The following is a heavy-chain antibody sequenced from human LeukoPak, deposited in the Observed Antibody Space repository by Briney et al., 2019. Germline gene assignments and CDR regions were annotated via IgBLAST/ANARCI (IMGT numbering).Heavy chain of an antibody. Sequence: GGSLRLSCAASGFTFSSYAMSWVRQAPGKGLEWVSSISSSSSYIYYADSVKGRFTISRDNAKNSLYLQMNSLRAEDTAVYYCARSRRPGIAAAGIDYWGQGTLVTVSS. CDR2: ISSSSSYI. J-gene: IGHJ4*02. V-gene: IGHV3-21*01. CDR1: GFTFSSYA. CDR3: ARSRRPGIAAAGIDY. D-gene: IGHD6-13*01.